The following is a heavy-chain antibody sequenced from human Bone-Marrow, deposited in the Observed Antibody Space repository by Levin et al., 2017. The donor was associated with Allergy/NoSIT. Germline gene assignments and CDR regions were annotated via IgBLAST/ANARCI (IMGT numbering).Heavy chain of an antibody. CDR1: GFTFSNVW. CDR2: IKSKSAGGKA. D-gene: IGHD1-14*01. V-gene: IGHV3-15*01. J-gene: IGHJ2*01. CDR3: TPEGGTTWYGYFDR. Sequence: GGSLRLSCTASGFTFSNVWITWVRQAPGKGLEWVGRIKSKSAGGKADYAAPVKGRFTISRDDSKNTLYLQMNSLKVEDTALYYCTPEGGTTWYGYFDRWGRGTLVTVSS.